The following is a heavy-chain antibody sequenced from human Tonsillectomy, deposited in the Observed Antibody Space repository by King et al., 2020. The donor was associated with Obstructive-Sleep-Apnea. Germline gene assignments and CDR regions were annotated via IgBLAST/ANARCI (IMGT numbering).Heavy chain of an antibody. CDR2: IYPGDSDT. J-gene: IGHJ4*02. V-gene: IGHV5-51*01. CDR3: ARSIDFGDPSGYFDY. D-gene: IGHD4-17*01. CDR1: GYRFTNYW. Sequence: QLVQSRAEVKKAGESLRISCKGSGYRFTNYWIGWMRQMPGKGLEWMGIIYPGDSDTRYSPSFQGQVTISADKSITTAYLQWSSLKASDTAMYYCARSIDFGDPSGYFDYWGQGTLVTVSS.